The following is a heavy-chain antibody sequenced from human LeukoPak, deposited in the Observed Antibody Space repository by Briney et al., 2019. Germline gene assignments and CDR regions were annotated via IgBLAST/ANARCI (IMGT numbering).Heavy chain of an antibody. J-gene: IGHJ6*03. CDR2: INPNSGGT. Sequence: ASVKVSCKASGGTFSSYAISWVRQAPGQGLEWMGWINPNSGGTNYAQKFQGRVTMTRDTSISTAYMELSSLRSEDTAVYYCARGTTMVRGEDYYYYMDVWGKGTTVTVSS. CDR1: GGTFSSYA. V-gene: IGHV1-2*02. D-gene: IGHD3-10*01. CDR3: ARGTTMVRGEDYYYYMDV.